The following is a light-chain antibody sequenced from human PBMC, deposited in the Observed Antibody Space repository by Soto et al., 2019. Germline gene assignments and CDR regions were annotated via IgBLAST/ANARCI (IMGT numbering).Light chain of an antibody. Sequence: EIVLTQSPATLSSFPGDRVTLSCRASQAVNTRLAWYQHKPGQAPRLLIYLASNRAAGVPARFSGSGSGTDFTLTISNVEPEDFAVYYCHQRQSWPRTFGQGTKVDNQ. CDR2: LAS. V-gene: IGKV3-11*01. J-gene: IGKJ1*01. CDR1: QAVNTR. CDR3: HQRQSWPRT.